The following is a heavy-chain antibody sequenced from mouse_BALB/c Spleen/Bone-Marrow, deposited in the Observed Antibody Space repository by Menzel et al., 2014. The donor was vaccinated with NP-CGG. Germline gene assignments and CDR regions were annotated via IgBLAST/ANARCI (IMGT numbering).Heavy chain of an antibody. CDR1: GFNIXDTY. Sequence: VQLKESGAELVKPGASVKLSCTASGFNIXDTYMHWVQQRPEQGLEWIGRIDPANGNTKYDPKSQGEATITADTSSNTAYLQLSSLTSEDTAVYYCAMYYYGSSLFAYWGQGTLVTVSA. D-gene: IGHD1-1*01. CDR3: AMYYYGSSLFAY. V-gene: IGHV14-3*02. CDR2: IDPANGNT. J-gene: IGHJ3*01.